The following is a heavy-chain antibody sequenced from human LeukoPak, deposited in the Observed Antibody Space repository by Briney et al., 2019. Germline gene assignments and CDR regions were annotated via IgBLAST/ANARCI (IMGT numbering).Heavy chain of an antibody. CDR1: GFTFSSYA. V-gene: IGHV3-23*01. D-gene: IGHD3-10*01. J-gene: IGHJ1*01. CDR2: ISGSGGST. Sequence: PGGSLRLSCAASGFTFSSYAMSWVRQAPGKGLEWVSAISGSGGSTYYADSGKGRFTISRDNSKNTLYLQINSLITEDTAVYYCAKEGDYYGSGSSAEYFQHWGQGTLVTVSS. CDR3: AKEGDYYGSGSSAEYFQH.